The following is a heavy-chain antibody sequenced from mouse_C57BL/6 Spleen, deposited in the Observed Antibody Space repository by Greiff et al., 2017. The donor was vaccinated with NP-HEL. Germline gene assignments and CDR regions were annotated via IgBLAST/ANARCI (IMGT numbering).Heavy chain of an antibody. CDR3: TPYDGYFTSFAY. Sequence: VQLQQSGAELVRPGASVKLSCTASGFNIKDDYMHWVKQRPEQGLEWIGWIDPENGDTEYASKLQGKATITADTSANTAYLQLSSLTSEDTAVYYCTPYDGYFTSFAYWGQGTLVTVSA. J-gene: IGHJ3*01. CDR1: GFNIKDDY. D-gene: IGHD2-3*01. CDR2: IDPENGDT. V-gene: IGHV14-4*01.